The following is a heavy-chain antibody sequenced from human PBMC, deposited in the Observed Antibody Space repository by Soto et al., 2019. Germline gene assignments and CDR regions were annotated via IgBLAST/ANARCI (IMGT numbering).Heavy chain of an antibody. J-gene: IGHJ3*02. CDR3: ARGSRRRGAFDI. CDR2: IWYDGSNK. D-gene: IGHD3-10*01. V-gene: IGHV3-33*01. CDR1: GFTFSSYG. Sequence: QVQLVESGGGVVQPGRSLRLSCAASGFTFSSYGMHWVRQAPGKGLEWVAVIWYDGSNKYYADSVKGRFTISRDNSKNALYLQMNSLRAEDTDVYYCARGSRRRGAFDIWGQGTMVTVSS.